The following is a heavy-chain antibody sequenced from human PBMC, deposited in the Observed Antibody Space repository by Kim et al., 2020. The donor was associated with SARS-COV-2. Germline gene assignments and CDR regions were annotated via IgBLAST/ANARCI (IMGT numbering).Heavy chain of an antibody. CDR1: GFTFSRSG. J-gene: IGHJ4*02. D-gene: IGHD2-2*02. V-gene: IGHV3-33*06. CDR2: IWFDGSKQ. Sequence: SLRLSCAASGFTFSRSGMHWVRQAPGKGLEWVAIIWFDGSKQYYADSVNGRLTISRDNSKNTLFLQMNSLRAEDTAVYYCAKDHYTGYIDFWGQGTLVTVSS. CDR3: AKDHYTGYIDF.